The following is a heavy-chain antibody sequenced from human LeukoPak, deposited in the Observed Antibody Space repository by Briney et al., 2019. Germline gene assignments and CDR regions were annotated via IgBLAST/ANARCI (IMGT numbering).Heavy chain of an antibody. Sequence: SVKVSCKASGGTFSSYAISWVRQAPGQGLEWTGGIIPIFGTANYAQKFQGRVTITADESTSTAYMELSSLRSEDTAVYYCAREHDYYDSSGYYYGIDAFDIWGQGTMVTVSS. CDR3: AREHDYYDSSGYYYGIDAFDI. CDR2: IIPIFGTA. D-gene: IGHD3-22*01. V-gene: IGHV1-69*01. J-gene: IGHJ3*02. CDR1: GGTFSSYA.